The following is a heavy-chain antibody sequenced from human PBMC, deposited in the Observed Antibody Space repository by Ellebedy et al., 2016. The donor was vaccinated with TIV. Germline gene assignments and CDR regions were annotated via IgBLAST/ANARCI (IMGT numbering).Heavy chain of an antibody. CDR2: IYYSGST. J-gene: IGHJ4*02. D-gene: IGHD2-15*01. V-gene: IGHV4-39*01. CDR3: ARRGVYCSGGSCYFYLDY. CDR1: GGSISSSSCY. Sequence: SETLSLTCTVSGGSISSSSCYWGWMRQPLGTGLEWFGSIYYSGSTYYNPSLKRRVTISVDTSKNQFSLKLSSVTAADTAVYYCARRGVYCSGGSCYFYLDYWGQGTLVTVSS.